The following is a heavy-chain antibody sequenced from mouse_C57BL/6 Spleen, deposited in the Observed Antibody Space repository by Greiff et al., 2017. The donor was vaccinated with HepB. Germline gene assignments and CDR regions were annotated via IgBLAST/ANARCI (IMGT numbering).Heavy chain of an antibody. D-gene: IGHD1-1*01. CDR2: IFPGSGST. V-gene: IGHV1-75*01. Sequence: VQLVESGPELVKPGASVKISCKASGYTFTDYYINWVKQRPGQGLEWIGWIFPGSGSTYYNEKFKGKATLTVDKSSSTAYMLLSSLTSEDSAVYFCASYYYCSPYYFDYWGQGTTLTVSS. CDR3: ASYYYCSPYYFDY. J-gene: IGHJ2*01. CDR1: GYTFTDYY.